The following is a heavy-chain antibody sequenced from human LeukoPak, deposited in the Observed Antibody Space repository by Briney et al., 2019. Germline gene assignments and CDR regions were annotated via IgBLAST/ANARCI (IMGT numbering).Heavy chain of an antibody. CDR1: GFIFNNYG. CDR3: ARGSSGYFADL. Sequence: GGSLRLSCAASGFIFNNYGLIWVRQAPGKGLEWVSAISNDGGGTQYADFVEGRFTISRDNSKNTLFLQMSSLRAEDTALYYCARGSSGYFADLWGQGTLVTVSS. J-gene: IGHJ5*02. D-gene: IGHD3-22*01. V-gene: IGHV3-23*01. CDR2: ISNDGGGT.